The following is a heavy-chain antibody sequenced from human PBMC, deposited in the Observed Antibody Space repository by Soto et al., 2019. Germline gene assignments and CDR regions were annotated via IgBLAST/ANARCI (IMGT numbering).Heavy chain of an antibody. Sequence: ASVKVSCKASGYTFTSYGISWVRQAPGQGLGWMGWISAYNGNTNYAQKLQGRVTMNTDTSTITADMELRSLRSDDTAVYYCARDVFLYPAASRFPAYYGMDVSSQWTTVTVSS. D-gene: IGHD2-8*01. J-gene: IGHJ6*02. V-gene: IGHV1-18*01. CDR2: ISAYNGNT. CDR3: ARDVFLYPAASRFPAYYGMDV. CDR1: GYTFTSYG.